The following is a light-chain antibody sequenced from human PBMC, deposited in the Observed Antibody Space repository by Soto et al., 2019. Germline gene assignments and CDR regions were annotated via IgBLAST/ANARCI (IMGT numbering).Light chain of an antibody. CDR3: DTWDDSLSSVI. Sequence: QSVLTQPPSVSVAPGEKVSISCSGSSSNIGNDYVSWYQQLPVTAPQLLIYDNDKRPSGIPDRFSGSKSGTSATLGITGLQTGDEAEYHCDTWDDSLSSVIFGGGTKLTVL. CDR1: SSNIGNDY. V-gene: IGLV1-51*01. CDR2: DND. J-gene: IGLJ2*01.